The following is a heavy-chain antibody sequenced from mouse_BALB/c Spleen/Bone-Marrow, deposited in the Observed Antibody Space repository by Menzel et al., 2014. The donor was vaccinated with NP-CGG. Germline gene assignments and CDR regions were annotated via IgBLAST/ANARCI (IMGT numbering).Heavy chain of an antibody. Sequence: EVKLMESGAELVRPGALVKLSCKTYGFNIKDYYMFWLKQRPEQGLEWIGWIDPETNYTIYDPKFQGKASITADTSSNTACLQLSSLTSEDIAVYYCARFLLRDYAMDYWGQGTSVTVSS. CDR1: GFNIKDYY. J-gene: IGHJ4*01. CDR2: IDPETNYT. CDR3: ARFLLRDYAMDY. D-gene: IGHD1-1*01. V-gene: IGHV14-1*02.